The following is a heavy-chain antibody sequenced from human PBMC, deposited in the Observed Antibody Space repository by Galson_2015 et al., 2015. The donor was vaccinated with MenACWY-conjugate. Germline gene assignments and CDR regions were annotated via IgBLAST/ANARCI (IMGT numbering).Heavy chain of an antibody. V-gene: IGHV3-21*01. J-gene: IGHJ6*03. CDR1: GFTFRSYS. CDR3: ARDSNYAYYLAPMDV. Sequence: SLRLSCAASGFTFRSYSMNWVRQAPGKGLEWLSSITTGSSSIFYADSVKGRFTMSRDNAKNSLYLQLNSLRADDTAVYFCARDSNYAYYLAPMDVWGKGTPVTVSS. CDR2: ITTGSSSI. D-gene: IGHD4-17*01.